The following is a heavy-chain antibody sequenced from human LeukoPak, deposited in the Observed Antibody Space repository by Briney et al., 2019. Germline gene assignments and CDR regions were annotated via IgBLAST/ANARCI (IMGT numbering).Heavy chain of an antibody. CDR2: IYYSGST. CDR3: ARAGWRFGGYIDY. D-gene: IGHD3-10*01. Sequence: SETLSLTCTVSGGSISSSSYYWGWIRQPPGKGLEWIGSIYYSGSTYYNPSLKSRVTMSVDTSKNQFSLKLSSVTAADTAVYYCARAGWRFGGYIDYWGQGTLVTASS. J-gene: IGHJ4*02. CDR1: GGSISSSSYY. V-gene: IGHV4-39*07.